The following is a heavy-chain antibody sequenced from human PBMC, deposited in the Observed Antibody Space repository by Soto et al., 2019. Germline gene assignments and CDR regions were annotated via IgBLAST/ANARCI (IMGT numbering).Heavy chain of an antibody. Sequence: QVHLVQSWAEVKKPGASVKVSCKASGYTFTGYYIHWVRRAPGQGLEWMGWINPNSGGTNYAQNFQGRVTMTRDTSISTAYMQLSRLTSDDTAVYYCARDRPIGADREGDYWGQGTLVTVSS. V-gene: IGHV1-2*02. CDR2: INPNSGGT. D-gene: IGHD3-3*01. CDR3: ARDRPIGADREGDY. CDR1: GYTFTGYY. J-gene: IGHJ4*02.